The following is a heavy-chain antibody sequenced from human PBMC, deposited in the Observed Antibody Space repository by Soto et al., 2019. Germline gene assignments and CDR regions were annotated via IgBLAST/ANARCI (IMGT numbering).Heavy chain of an antibody. J-gene: IGHJ4*02. Sequence: SETLSLTCTVSGGSISSGDYYWSWIRQPPGKGLEWIGYIHYSGSTYYNPSLKSRVTISVDTSKNQFSLKLSSVTAADTAVYYCARGDSSSWYEGLDYWGQGTLVTVSS. CDR1: GGSISSGDYY. CDR2: IHYSGST. V-gene: IGHV4-30-4*01. CDR3: ARGDSSSWYEGLDY. D-gene: IGHD6-13*01.